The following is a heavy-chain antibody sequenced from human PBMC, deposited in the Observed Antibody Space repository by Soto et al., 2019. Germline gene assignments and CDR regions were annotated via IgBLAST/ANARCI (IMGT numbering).Heavy chain of an antibody. V-gene: IGHV1-18*04. D-gene: IGHD3-3*01. J-gene: IGHJ6*02. CDR1: GYTFTSYG. CDR2: ISAYNGNT. CDR3: AREPYYDFWSGTYGMDV. Sequence: GASVKVSCKASGYTFTSYGISWVRQAPGQGLEWMGWISAYNGNTNYAQKLQGRVTMTTDTSTSTAYMELRSLRSDNTAVYYCAREPYYDFWSGTYGMDVWGQGTTVTVSS.